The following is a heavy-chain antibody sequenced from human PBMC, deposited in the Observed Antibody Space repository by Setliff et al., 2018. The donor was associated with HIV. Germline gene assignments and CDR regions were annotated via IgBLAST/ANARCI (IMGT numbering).Heavy chain of an antibody. J-gene: IGHJ6*02. CDR2: IDPKDSYV. CDR1: GYSFTSYW. V-gene: IGHV5-10-1*01. CDR3: ARLKPYYYGMDV. Sequence: GESLKISCKGSGYSFTSYWIGWVRQMPGKGLEWMARIDPKDSYVNYSPSFQGHDTIPTDNSITTASLQWSSLKVSDTAIYYCARLKPYYYGMDVWGQGTTVTVSS.